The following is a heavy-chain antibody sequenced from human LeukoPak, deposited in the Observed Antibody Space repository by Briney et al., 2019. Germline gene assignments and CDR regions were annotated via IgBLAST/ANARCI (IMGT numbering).Heavy chain of an antibody. Sequence: PSETLSLTCTVSGYSISSGYYWGWIRQPPGKGLEWIGSIYHSGSTYYNPSLKSRVTISVDTSKNQFSLKLSSVTAADTAVYYCVRDGTYYYGSAISNWGQGTLVTVSS. D-gene: IGHD3-10*01. CDR2: IYHSGST. CDR3: VRDGTYYYGSAISN. CDR1: GYSISSGYY. V-gene: IGHV4-38-2*02. J-gene: IGHJ4*02.